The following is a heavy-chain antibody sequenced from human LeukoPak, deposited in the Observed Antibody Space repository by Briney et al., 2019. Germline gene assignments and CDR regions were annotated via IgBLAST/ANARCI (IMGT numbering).Heavy chain of an antibody. Sequence: SETLSLTCAVYGGSFSGYYWSWIRQPPGKGLEWIGEINHSGSTNYNPSLKSRVTISVDTSKNQFSLKLSSVTAADTAVYYCARSQGKQWLPRAPDYWGQGTLVTVSS. CDR1: GGSFSGYY. V-gene: IGHV4-34*01. J-gene: IGHJ4*02. CDR3: ARSQGKQWLPRAPDY. CDR2: INHSGST. D-gene: IGHD6-19*01.